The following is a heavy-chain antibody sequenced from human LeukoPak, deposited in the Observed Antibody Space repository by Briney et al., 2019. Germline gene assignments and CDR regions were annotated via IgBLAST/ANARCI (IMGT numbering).Heavy chain of an antibody. CDR2: IYTSGST. CDR1: GGSISSGSYY. V-gene: IGHV4-61*02. CDR3: ARGGAWYSSSWYNAFDI. J-gene: IGHJ3*02. Sequence: NASETLSLTCTVSGGSISSGSYYWSWIRQPAGKGLEWIGRIYTSGSTNYNPSLKSRVTISVDTSKNQFSLKLSSVTAADTAVYYCARGGAWYSSSWYNAFDIWGQGTMVTVSS. D-gene: IGHD6-13*01.